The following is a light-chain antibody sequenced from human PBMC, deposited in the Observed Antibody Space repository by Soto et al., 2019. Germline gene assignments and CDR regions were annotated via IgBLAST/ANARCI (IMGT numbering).Light chain of an antibody. Sequence: EIVLTQSPGTLSLSPGERATLSCRASQSVSSSYLAWYQQKPGQAPRLLLYGASSRATGIPDRFSGSGSGTVFTLTISRLEPEDFAVYYCQQYGSSLYTFGQGTKLEIK. J-gene: IGKJ2*01. V-gene: IGKV3-20*01. CDR1: QSVSSSY. CDR2: GAS. CDR3: QQYGSSLYT.